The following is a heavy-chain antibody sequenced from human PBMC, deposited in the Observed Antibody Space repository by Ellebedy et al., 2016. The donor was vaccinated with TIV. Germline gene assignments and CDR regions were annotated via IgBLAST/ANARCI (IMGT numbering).Heavy chain of an antibody. CDR1: GYTFSSYD. D-gene: IGHD3-16*01. J-gene: IGHJ4*02. Sequence: AASVQVSCKASGYTFSSYDIVCVRQATGQGLEYMGWMNPNSGNTGYPQQFRGRVTMTRDTSIATAYMELNYLRSEDTAMYYSARGVRWLIPLSDSWGQGTLVTVSS. V-gene: IGHV1-8*01. CDR2: MNPNSGNT. CDR3: ARGVRWLIPLSDS.